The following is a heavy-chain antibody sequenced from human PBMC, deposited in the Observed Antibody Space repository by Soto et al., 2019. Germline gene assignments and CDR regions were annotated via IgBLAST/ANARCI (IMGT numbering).Heavy chain of an antibody. CDR3: AKDHRTTVTTRGVWYFDY. CDR1: GFTFSNYA. J-gene: IGHJ4*02. D-gene: IGHD4-17*01. V-gene: IGHV3-30*18. Sequence: GGSLRLSCAASGFTFSNYAMHLVRQAPGKGLEWFALISYDGNTKYYVDSVKGRFTIYKDNSKNKLDQQLNSLRAEDTALYYCAKDHRTTVTTRGVWYFDYGGQGTLVTVSS. CDR2: ISYDGNTK.